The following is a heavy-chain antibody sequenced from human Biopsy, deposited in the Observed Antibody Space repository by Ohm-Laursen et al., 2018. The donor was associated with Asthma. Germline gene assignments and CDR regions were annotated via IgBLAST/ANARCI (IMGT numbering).Heavy chain of an antibody. V-gene: IGHV4-59*01. J-gene: IGHJ4*02. D-gene: IGHD6-19*01. CDR3: VRAVRNEQWLAPFDY. CDR1: GGSISSFY. CDR2: VYWTGST. Sequence: TLSLTCCVYGGSISSFYWSWIRQSPEKGLEWVGYVYWTGSTNYNPSLKSRITMSVDTSKNRMFLELTSVTAADTAIYYCVRAVRNEQWLAPFDYWGRGKPVAVSS.